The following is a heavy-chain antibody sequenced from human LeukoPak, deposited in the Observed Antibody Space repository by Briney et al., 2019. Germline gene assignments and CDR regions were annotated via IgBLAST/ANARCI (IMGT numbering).Heavy chain of an antibody. D-gene: IGHD6-13*01. CDR3: ARDESLIAAAGSPLDY. J-gene: IGHJ4*02. Sequence: PGRSLRLSCAATGFTFSSYAMHWIRQGPGKGLEWVAVISYDGSNKYYADSVKGRFTISRDNSKNTLYLQMNSLRAEDTAVYYCARDESLIAAAGSPLDYWGQGTLLTVSS. CDR1: GFTFSSYA. V-gene: IGHV3-30*04. CDR2: ISYDGSNK.